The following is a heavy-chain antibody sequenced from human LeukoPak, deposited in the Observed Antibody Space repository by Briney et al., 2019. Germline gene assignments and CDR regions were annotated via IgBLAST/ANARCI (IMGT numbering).Heavy chain of an antibody. V-gene: IGHV4-61*08. CDR3: ARSARAGGTYYFDY. CDR2: IYYSGST. CDR1: GGSISSGDYY. D-gene: IGHD6-13*01. Sequence: SETLSLTCTVSGGSISSGDYYWSWIRQPPGKGLEWIGYIYYSGSTNYNPSLKSRVTISVDTSKNQFSLKLSSVTAADTAVYYCARSARAGGTYYFDYWGQGTLVTVSS. J-gene: IGHJ4*02.